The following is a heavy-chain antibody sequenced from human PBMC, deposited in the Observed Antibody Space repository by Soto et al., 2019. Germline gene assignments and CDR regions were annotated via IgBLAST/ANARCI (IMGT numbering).Heavy chain of an antibody. Sequence: PSETLSLTCAVSGDTISTGGYSWAWIRQPPGKALEWIGHTYHSGNPYYNPSLESRVSISVDTSKNQISLKLKSVMATDTAVYYCARWKDILLLPAGRAKWFDPWGQGTLVTVSS. CDR2: TYHSGNP. J-gene: IGHJ5*02. D-gene: IGHD2-2*01. V-gene: IGHV4-30-2*05. CDR3: ARWKDILLLPAGRAKWFDP. CDR1: GDTISTGGYS.